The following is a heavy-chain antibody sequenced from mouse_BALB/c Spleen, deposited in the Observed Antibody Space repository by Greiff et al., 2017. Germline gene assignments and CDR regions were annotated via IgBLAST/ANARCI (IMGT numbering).Heavy chain of an antibody. Sequence: EVQGVESGPGLVKPSQSLSLTCTVTGYSITSDYAWNWIRQFPGNKLEWMGYISYSGSTSYNPSLKSRISITRDTSKNQFFLQLNSVTTEDTATYYCARGGNVDYWGQGTTLTVSS. CDR3: ARGGNVDY. V-gene: IGHV3-2*02. D-gene: IGHD2-1*01. J-gene: IGHJ2*01. CDR2: ISYSGST. CDR1: GYSITSDYA.